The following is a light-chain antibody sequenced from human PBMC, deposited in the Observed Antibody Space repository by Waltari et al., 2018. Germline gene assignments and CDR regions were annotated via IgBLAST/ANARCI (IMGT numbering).Light chain of an antibody. CDR3: QQYSNPPPEFT. Sequence: VLTQSPGTLSLSPGERATLSCRASPSVDAGVLAWFQQKPGQSPRLLMYGTSTRAAGVPDRFSGSGSETDFTLTISTLEPEDFAVYYCQQYSNPPPEFTFGPGTRVEIK. J-gene: IGKJ3*01. CDR2: GTS. CDR1: PSVDAGV. V-gene: IGKV3-20*01.